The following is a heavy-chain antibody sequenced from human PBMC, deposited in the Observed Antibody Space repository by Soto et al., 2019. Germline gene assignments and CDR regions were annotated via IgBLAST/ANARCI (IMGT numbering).Heavy chain of an antibody. Sequence: EVQLLESGGGLVQPGGSLRLSCAASGFTFSSYAMSWVRQAPGKGLEWVSDISGRGGSTYYADSVKGRFTISRENSKNTLYLQMNSLRAEDTGVYYCAPDKIAVAGPYYFDYWGQGTLVTVSS. J-gene: IGHJ4*02. D-gene: IGHD6-19*01. V-gene: IGHV3-23*01. CDR2: ISGRGGST. CDR3: APDKIAVAGPYYFDY. CDR1: GFTFSSYA.